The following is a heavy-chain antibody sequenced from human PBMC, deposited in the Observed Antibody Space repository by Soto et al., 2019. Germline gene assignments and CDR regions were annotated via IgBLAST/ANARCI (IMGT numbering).Heavy chain of an antibody. D-gene: IGHD3-10*01. CDR1: GYTFTSYG. CDR3: ARVYGSGSYYSHNWFDP. V-gene: IGHV1-18*01. J-gene: IGHJ5*02. Sequence: QVQLVQSGAEVKKPGASVKVSCKASGYTFTSYGIIWVRQAPGQGLEWMGWISAYNGNTNYAQKLQGRVTMTTDTSTSTAYMELRSLRSDDTAVYYCARVYGSGSYYSHNWFDPWGQGTLVTVSS. CDR2: ISAYNGNT.